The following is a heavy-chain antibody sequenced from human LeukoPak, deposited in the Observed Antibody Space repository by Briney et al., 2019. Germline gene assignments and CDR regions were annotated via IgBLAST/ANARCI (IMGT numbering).Heavy chain of an antibody. CDR3: ATLMARGVIPYDY. V-gene: IGHV1-24*01. CDR1: GYTLTELS. J-gene: IGHJ4*02. D-gene: IGHD3-10*01. CDR2: FDPEDGET. Sequence: ASVKVSCKVSGYTLTELSMHWVRQAPGKGLEWMGGFDPEDGETIYAQKFQGRVTMTKDTSTDTAYMELSSLRSEDTAVYYCATLMARGVIPYDYWGQGTLVTVSS.